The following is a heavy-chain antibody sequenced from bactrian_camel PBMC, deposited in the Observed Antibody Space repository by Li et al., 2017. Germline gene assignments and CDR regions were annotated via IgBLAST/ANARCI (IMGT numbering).Heavy chain of an antibody. CDR3: AARYQGGFGLGGLCTDVLGDFPY. V-gene: IGHV3S6*01. Sequence: QVQLVESGGGSVQAGGSLRLSCGASGSIYGGACVGWLRQAPGKERERVARIDSDRSITYADSVKGRFTISLDRAKKTLYLQMNSLKLDDTAMYYCAARYQGGFGLGGLCTDVLGDFPYWGQGTQVTVS. D-gene: IGHD5*01. CDR2: IDSDRSIT. CDR1: GSIYGGAC. J-gene: IGHJ6*01.